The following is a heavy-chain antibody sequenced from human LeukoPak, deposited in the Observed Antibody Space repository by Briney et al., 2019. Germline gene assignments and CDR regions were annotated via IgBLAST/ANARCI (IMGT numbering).Heavy chain of an antibody. CDR2: IYYSGST. V-gene: IGHV4-59*11. Sequence: PWETLSLTCTVSGGSISSHYWSWIRQPPGKGLEWIGYIYYSGSTNYNPSLKSRVTISVDTSKNQFSLKLSSVTAADTAVYYCARDYEQNIAAFDIWGQGTMVTVSS. CDR1: GGSISSHY. CDR3: ARDYEQNIAAFDI. D-gene: IGHD1/OR15-1a*01. J-gene: IGHJ3*02.